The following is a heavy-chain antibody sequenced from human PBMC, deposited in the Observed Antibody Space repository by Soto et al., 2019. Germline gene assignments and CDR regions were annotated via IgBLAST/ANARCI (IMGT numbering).Heavy chain of an antibody. CDR2: INRSGST. D-gene: IGHD6-19*01. J-gene: IGHJ5*02. CDR1: GGSFSGYY. Sequence: SETLSLTCAVYGGSFSGYYWSWIRQPPGKGLEWIGEINRSGSTNYNPSLKSRVTISVDTSKNQFSLKLSSVTAADTAVYYCARAIPRYSCGWYAWGQGTLVTVSS. V-gene: IGHV4-34*01. CDR3: ARAIPRYSCGWYA.